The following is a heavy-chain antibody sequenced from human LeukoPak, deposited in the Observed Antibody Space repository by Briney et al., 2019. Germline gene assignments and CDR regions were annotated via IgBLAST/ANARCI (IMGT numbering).Heavy chain of an antibody. CDR2: INQDGSAK. V-gene: IGHV3-7*01. D-gene: IGHD2-15*01. Sequence: PGGSLRLSCAASGFTFSSSWMTWARQAPVRGLEWVASINQDGSAKYYVDSVKGRFTISRDNAKNSLYLQMNSLRPEDTAVCYCARDAAAVRFDPWGQGTLVTVSS. J-gene: IGHJ5*02. CDR1: GFTFSSSW. CDR3: ARDAAAVRFDP.